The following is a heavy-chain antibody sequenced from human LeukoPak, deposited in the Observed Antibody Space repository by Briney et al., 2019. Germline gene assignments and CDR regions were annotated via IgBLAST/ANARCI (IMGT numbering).Heavy chain of an antibody. CDR2: ISYDGSNK. J-gene: IGHJ4*02. Sequence: GGSLRLSCAASGFTFSSYGMHWVRQAPGKGLEWVAVISYDGSNKYYADSVKGRFTISRDNSKNTLYLQMNSLRAEDTAVYYCAKLAVAGDSDPFDYWGQGTLATVSS. CDR1: GFTFSSYG. D-gene: IGHD6-19*01. CDR3: AKLAVAGDSDPFDY. V-gene: IGHV3-30*18.